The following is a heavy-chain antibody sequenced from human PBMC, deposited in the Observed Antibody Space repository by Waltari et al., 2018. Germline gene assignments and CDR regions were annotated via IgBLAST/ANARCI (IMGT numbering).Heavy chain of an antibody. CDR1: GFDFRSYG. CDR2: ILYDGSKN. Sequence: QVKLLESGGGLVQPGRSLQPSCAGSGFDFRSYGMHRDRQAPGRGLEWVGVILYDGSKNHYGGSVRGRFTISRDNSKKTLYLDMDSLRADDTAIYYCVKSWLWYGHYVLGAFDVWGQGTMVTVSS. V-gene: IGHV3-33*06. D-gene: IGHD4-17*01. J-gene: IGHJ3*01. CDR3: VKSWLWYGHYVLGAFDV.